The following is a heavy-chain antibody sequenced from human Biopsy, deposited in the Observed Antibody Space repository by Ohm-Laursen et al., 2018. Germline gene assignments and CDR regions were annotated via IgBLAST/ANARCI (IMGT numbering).Heavy chain of an antibody. Sequence: SLRLSCSASGFTFSGYGMHWVRQAPGKGLEWVAVIWYDGTDKFYADSVKGRFTISRDNAKNSLYLQMNSLRAEDTALYYCAKDSGGSPLGELFHWGQGNLVTVSS. CDR3: AKDSGGSPLGELFH. D-gene: IGHD3-16*01. V-gene: IGHV3-33*03. CDR1: GFTFSGYG. J-gene: IGHJ4*02. CDR2: IWYDGTDK.